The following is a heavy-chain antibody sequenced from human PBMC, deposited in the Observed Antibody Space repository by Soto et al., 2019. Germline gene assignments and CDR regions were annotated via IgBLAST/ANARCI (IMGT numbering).Heavy chain of an antibody. Sequence: QVQLVQSGAEVRKPGASVKVSCKASGYSFANYVIYWVRQAHGQRLEWMGWINAGNGNTKYSQKFQGRVTITRDTSATTAYMERSSLRSEDTAVYYCARVGTTVTTYWYFDLWGRGTLVTVSS. CDR3: ARVGTTVTTYWYFDL. D-gene: IGHD4-17*01. J-gene: IGHJ2*01. CDR2: INAGNGNT. CDR1: GYSFANYV. V-gene: IGHV1-3*01.